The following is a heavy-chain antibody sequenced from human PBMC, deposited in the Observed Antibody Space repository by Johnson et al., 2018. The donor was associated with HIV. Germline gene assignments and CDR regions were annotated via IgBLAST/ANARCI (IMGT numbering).Heavy chain of an antibody. D-gene: IGHD3-9*01. V-gene: IGHV3-13*01. CDR3: ARQKRYWRNAFDI. Sequence: VRLVESGGGLVQPGGSLRLSCAASGFTFSSYDMHWVRQATGKGLEWVSAIGTAGDTYYPGSVKGRFPISSDNAKNTLYLHMKSLRVEDTALYYCARQKRYWRNAFDIWGQGTIVTVSS. CDR1: GFTFSSYD. CDR2: IGTAGDT. J-gene: IGHJ3*02.